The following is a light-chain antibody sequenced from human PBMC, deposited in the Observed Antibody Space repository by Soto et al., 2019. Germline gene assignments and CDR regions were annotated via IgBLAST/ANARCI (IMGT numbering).Light chain of an antibody. CDR2: AAS. Sequence: DIQMPPSPSSLSASVGDSINNTSWASQSISSYLNWYQQKPGQATKLLIYAASSLQCGVPSRFSGSGSGTDFTLTISSLQPEDFATYYCQQSYSTLMYTFGQGTKLEIK. CDR1: QSISSY. V-gene: IGKV1-39*01. J-gene: IGKJ2*01. CDR3: QQSYSTLMYT.